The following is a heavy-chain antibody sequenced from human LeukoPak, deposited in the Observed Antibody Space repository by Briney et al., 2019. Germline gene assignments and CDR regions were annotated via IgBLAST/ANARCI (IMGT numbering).Heavy chain of an antibody. CDR1: GGTFSSYA. CDR3: ARDHHGGGPQEPRVYKSPYYYYYMDV. J-gene: IGHJ6*03. D-gene: IGHD6-13*01. CDR2: IIPIFGTA. Sequence: ASVKVSCKASGGTFSSYAISWVRQAPGQGLEWMGGIIPIFGTANYAQKFQGRVTITADESTSTAYMELSSLRSEDTAVYYRARDHHGGGPQEPRVYKSPYYYYYMDVWGKGTTVTVSS. V-gene: IGHV1-69*13.